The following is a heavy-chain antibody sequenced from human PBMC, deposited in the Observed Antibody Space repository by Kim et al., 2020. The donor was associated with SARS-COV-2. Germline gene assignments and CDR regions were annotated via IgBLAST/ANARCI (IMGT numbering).Heavy chain of an antibody. Sequence: SVKVSCKASGGTFSSYAISWVRQAPGQGLEWMGGIIPIFGTANYAQKFQGRVTITADESTSTAYMELSSLRSEDTAVYYCARSRFGYGLCCDYWGQGTLVTVSS. CDR1: GGTFSSYA. CDR2: IIPIFGTA. J-gene: IGHJ4*02. CDR3: ARSRFGYGLCCDY. D-gene: IGHD3-16*01. V-gene: IGHV1-69*13.